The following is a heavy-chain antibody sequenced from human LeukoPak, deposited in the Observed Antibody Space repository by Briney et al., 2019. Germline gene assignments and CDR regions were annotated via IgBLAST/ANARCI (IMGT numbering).Heavy chain of an antibody. V-gene: IGHV4-61*08. CDR2: IYYSGGT. Sequence: SETLSLTCTVSGXSISSGGYYWSWIRQHPGKGLEWIGHIYYSGGTNYNPSLKSRVTISVDTSNNQFSLKVCSVTAADTAVYYCARTRYGYVGDYWGQGTLVTVSS. D-gene: IGHD5-18*01. CDR1: GXSISSGGYY. CDR3: ARTRYGYVGDY. J-gene: IGHJ4*02.